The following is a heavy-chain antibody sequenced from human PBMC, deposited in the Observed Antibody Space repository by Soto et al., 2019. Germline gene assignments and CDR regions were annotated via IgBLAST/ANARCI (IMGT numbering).Heavy chain of an antibody. CDR3: ATGQQVRMADI. CDR1: GFTVSGYY. V-gene: IGHV3-11*05. CDR2: ISSDSSDT. D-gene: IGHD6-13*01. Sequence: QLVESGGDLVQRGGSLRLSCAASGFTVSGYYMGWIRQPPGKGLEWISYISSDSSDTNHADSVKGRFTISRDNAKKSLYLQMNSLRAEDTAVYFCATGQQVRMADIWGQGTMVTVSS. J-gene: IGHJ3*02.